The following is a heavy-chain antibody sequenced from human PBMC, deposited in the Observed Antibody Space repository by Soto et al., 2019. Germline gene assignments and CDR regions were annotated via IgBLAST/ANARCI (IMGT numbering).Heavy chain of an antibody. CDR3: ARRGCSGGSCYSPLSSFYFDY. CDR1: GGSISSSSYY. CDR2: IYYSGST. D-gene: IGHD2-15*01. V-gene: IGHV4-39*01. J-gene: IGHJ4*02. Sequence: QLQLQESGPGLVKPSETLSLTCTVSGGSISSSSYYWGWIRQPPGKGLEWIGCIYYSGSTYYNPSLKSRVTISVDTSKNQFSLKLSSVTAADTAVYYCARRGCSGGSCYSPLSSFYFDYWGQGTLVTVSS.